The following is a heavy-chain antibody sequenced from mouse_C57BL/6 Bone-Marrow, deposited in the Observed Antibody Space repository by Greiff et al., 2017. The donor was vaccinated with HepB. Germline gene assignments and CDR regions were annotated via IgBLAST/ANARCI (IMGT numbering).Heavy chain of an antibody. CDR1: GYTFTDYY. V-gene: IGHV1-76*01. J-gene: IGHJ1*03. CDR2: IYPGSGNT. D-gene: IGHD2-13*01. CDR3: AGLLRGYFDV. Sequence: VKLQQSGAELVRPGASVKLSCKASGYTFTDYYINWVKQRPGQGLEWIARIYPGSGNTYYNEKFKGKATLTAEKSSSTAYMQLSSLTSEDSAVYFCAGLLRGYFDVWGTGTTVTVSS.